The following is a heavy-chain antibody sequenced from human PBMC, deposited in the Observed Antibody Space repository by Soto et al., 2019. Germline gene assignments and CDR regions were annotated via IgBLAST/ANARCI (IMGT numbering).Heavy chain of an antibody. CDR3: AKSLYSCYDCTYYYCDVMDF. V-gene: IGHV4-4*07. CDR1: GGSISSYY. D-gene: IGHD5-12*01. CDR2: IYTSGST. Sequence: SETLPLTCTVSGGSISSYYWTWVRQPAGKGLEWIGRIYTSGSTTYNPSLKSRVTMSVDTSKNQFSLMLTSVTAADTAVYYCAKSLYSCYDCTYYYCDVMDFCGQGTTVIVSS. J-gene: IGHJ6*02.